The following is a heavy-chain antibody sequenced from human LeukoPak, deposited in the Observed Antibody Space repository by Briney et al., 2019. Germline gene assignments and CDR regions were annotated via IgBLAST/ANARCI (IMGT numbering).Heavy chain of an antibody. J-gene: IGHJ4*02. CDR3: AHRDTTMVRVDY. CDR2: IKSKTDGGTT. Sequence: GGSLRLSCAASGFTFRNASMSWVRQAPGKGLEWVGRIKSKTDGGTTDYAAPVKGRFTISRDDSKNTLYLQMNSLTTEDTAVYFCAHRDTTMVRVDYWGQGTLVTVSS. CDR1: GFTFRNAS. D-gene: IGHD5-18*01. V-gene: IGHV3-15*01.